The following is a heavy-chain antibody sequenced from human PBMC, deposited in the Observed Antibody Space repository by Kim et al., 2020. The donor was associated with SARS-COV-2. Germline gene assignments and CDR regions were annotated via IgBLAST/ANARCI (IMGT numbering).Heavy chain of an antibody. J-gene: IGHJ4*02. Sequence: TNYNPSHDSRVTIALDTSKNHFSLRRTSETAADTAVYYCARGATRNYLDDWGQGSLVTVSS. D-gene: IGHD1-26*01. V-gene: IGHV4-61*03. CDR3: ARGATRNYLDD. CDR2: T.